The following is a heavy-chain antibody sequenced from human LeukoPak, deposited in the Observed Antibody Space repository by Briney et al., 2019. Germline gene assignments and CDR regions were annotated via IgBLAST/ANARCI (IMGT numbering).Heavy chain of an antibody. CDR1: GYTLTELS. Sequence: ASVKVSCKVSGYTLTELSIHWVRQAPGKGLEWMGGFDPEDGETIYAQKFQGRVTMTEDTSTDTAYMELSSLRSEDTAVYYCATVLSVAAAGTYFDYWGQGTLVTVSS. CDR3: ATVLSVAAAGTYFDY. V-gene: IGHV1-24*01. J-gene: IGHJ4*02. CDR2: FDPEDGET. D-gene: IGHD6-13*01.